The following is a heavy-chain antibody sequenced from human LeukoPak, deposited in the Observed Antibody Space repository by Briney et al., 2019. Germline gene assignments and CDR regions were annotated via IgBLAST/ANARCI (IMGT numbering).Heavy chain of an antibody. CDR2: INWNGGST. Sequence: GGSLRLSCAASGFTFDDYGMSWVRQAPGKGLEWVSDINWNGGSTGYADSVKGRFTISRDNAKNSLYLQMNSLRAEDTALYYCARVVSMDRGVIITSWFDPWGQGTLVTVSS. D-gene: IGHD3-10*01. J-gene: IGHJ5*02. CDR1: GFTFDDYG. CDR3: ARVVSMDRGVIITSWFDP. V-gene: IGHV3-20*04.